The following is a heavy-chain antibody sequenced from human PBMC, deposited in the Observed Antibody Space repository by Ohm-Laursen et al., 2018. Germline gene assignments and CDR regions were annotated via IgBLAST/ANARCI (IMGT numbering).Heavy chain of an antibody. J-gene: IGHJ5*02. CDR3: VAFRGYCSSTSCYGRFDP. V-gene: IGHV4-31*01. Sequence: TLSLTCTVSGGSISSGGYYWSWIRQHPGKGLEWIGYIYYSGGTYYNPSLKSLVTISVDTSKNQFSLKLSSVTAADTAVYYCVAFRGYCSSTSCYGRFDPWGQGTLVTVSS. D-gene: IGHD2-2*01. CDR1: GGSISSGGYY. CDR2: IYYSGGT.